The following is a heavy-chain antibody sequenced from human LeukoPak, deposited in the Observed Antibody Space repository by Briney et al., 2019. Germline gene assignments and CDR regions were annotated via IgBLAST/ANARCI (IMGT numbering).Heavy chain of an antibody. CDR3: ARTLDCSRSSCSYGMDV. CDR2: IFYSGSS. CDR1: GGSMSRYY. J-gene: IGHJ6*02. D-gene: IGHD2-2*01. V-gene: IGHV4-59*08. Sequence: SETLSLTCAVSGGSMSRYYWSWIRQPPGKGLEWIGYIFYSGSSNYNPSLKSRVTISVDTSKNQFSLNLSSVTAADTAVYHCARTLDCSRSSCSYGMDVWGQGTTVTVPS.